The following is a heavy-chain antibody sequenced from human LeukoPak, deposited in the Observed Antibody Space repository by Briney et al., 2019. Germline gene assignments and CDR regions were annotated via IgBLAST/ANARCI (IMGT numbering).Heavy chain of an antibody. CDR1: GFTFSNYA. D-gene: IGHD2-21*02. J-gene: IGHJ1*01. CDR2: ISHDRSNS. V-gene: IGHV3-30-3*01. CDR3: AKERVIMTAPGYFQH. Sequence: PGGSLRLSCAASGFTFSNYAMHWARQAPGKGLEWVAFISHDRSNSCHADSVKGRFTISRDNSKNTLYLQMNSLRAEDTAVYYCAKERVIMTAPGYFQHWGQGTLVTVSS.